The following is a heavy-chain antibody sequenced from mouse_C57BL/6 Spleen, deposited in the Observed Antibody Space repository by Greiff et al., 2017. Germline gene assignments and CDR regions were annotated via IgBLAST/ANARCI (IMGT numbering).Heavy chain of an antibody. J-gene: IGHJ4*01. CDR3: ALGGIGAVDN. D-gene: IGHD4-1*01. CDR2: IKPNYGTT. V-gene: IGHV1-39*01. Sequence: QLQQSGPELVKPGASVKISCKASGYSFTDYNMNWVKQSNGKSLEWIGVIKPNYGTTSYNQKFKGKATLTVDQSSSTAYMQLNSLTSEDSAFYPGALGGIGAVDNGGKGTSVPVPS. CDR1: GYSFTDYN.